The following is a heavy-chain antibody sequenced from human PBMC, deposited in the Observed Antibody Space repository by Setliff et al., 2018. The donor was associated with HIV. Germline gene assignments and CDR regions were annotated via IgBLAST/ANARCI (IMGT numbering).Heavy chain of an antibody. V-gene: IGHV4-4*09. Sequence: SETLSLTCTVSGGSISTYYWSWIRQPPGKGLEWIGYIYTSGSTNYNPSLKTRVTISIDTSKKQVSLKLSSVTVADTAVYYCARHANYDFWSGYWGYYFDYWGQGTLVTVSS. CDR3: ARHANYDFWSGYWGYYFDY. J-gene: IGHJ4*02. CDR1: GGSISTYY. CDR2: IYTSGST. D-gene: IGHD3-3*01.